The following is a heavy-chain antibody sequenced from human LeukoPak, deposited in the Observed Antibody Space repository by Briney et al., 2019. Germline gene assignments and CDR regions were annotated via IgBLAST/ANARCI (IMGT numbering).Heavy chain of an antibody. Sequence: SQTLSLTCNVSGASISTDKYFWSWIRQPAGKGLEWIGRIYTSGSTNYSPSLKSRVTISLDTSRNYFSLQLTSVNDAATDVYSCAGSSRYSYYYMDVWGRGTTVTVSS. D-gene: IGHD6-13*01. CDR3: AGSSRYSYYYMDV. V-gene: IGHV4-61*02. CDR2: IYTSGST. CDR1: GASISTDKYF. J-gene: IGHJ6*03.